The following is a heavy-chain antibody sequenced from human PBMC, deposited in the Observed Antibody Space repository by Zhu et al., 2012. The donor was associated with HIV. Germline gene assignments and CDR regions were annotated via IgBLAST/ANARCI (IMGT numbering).Heavy chain of an antibody. V-gene: IGHV4-34*01. Sequence: QVQLQQWGAGLLKPSETLSLTCAVYGGSFSAYYWSWIRQSPGKGLEWIGEISHSGSTNYSPSLKSRVTISVDTSKNQFSLKLSSVTAADTAVYYCCAVAGTETFDYVGPGNPGHR. CDR3: CAVAGTETFDY. J-gene: IGHJ4*02. CDR2: ISHSGST. D-gene: IGHD6-19*01. CDR1: GGSFSAYY.